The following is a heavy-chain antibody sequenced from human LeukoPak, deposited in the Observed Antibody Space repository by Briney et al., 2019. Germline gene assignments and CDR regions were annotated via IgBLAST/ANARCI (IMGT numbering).Heavy chain of an antibody. V-gene: IGHV3-23*01. D-gene: IGHD1-26*01. CDR3: AKGPYSGSYPYYFDY. CDR1: GFTFSSYA. Sequence: GGSLRLSCAASGFTFSSYAMSWVRQAPGKGLEWVSAISGSGGSTYYADSVKGRFTISRDNSKNSLYLQMNSLRTEDTALYYCAKGPYSGSYPYYFDYWGPGTLVTVSS. J-gene: IGHJ4*02. CDR2: ISGSGGST.